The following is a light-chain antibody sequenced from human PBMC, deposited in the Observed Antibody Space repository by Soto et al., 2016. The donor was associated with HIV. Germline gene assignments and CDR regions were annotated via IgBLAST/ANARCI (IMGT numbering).Light chain of an antibody. Sequence: SYELTQPTSVAVAPGKTATITCGGNNIGGKSVHWYQQKAGQAPVLVVYDDSDRPSGIPERFSGSNSGNTATLTISRVEAGDEADYYCQVWDSSSDHSLFGGGTKLTVL. CDR3: QVWDSSSDHSL. J-gene: IGLJ2*01. CDR1: NIGGKS. CDR2: DDS. V-gene: IGLV3-21*03.